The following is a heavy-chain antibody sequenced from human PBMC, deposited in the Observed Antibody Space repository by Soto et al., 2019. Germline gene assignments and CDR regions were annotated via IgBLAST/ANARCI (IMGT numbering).Heavy chain of an antibody. D-gene: IGHD1-1*01. CDR3: AKEQLYGMDV. Sequence: QVQLVESGGGVGQPGRSLRLSCAASGFTFSSYGMHWVRQAPGKGLEWVAVISYDGSNKYYADYVKGRFTISRDNSKNTLYLQMNSLRAEDTAVYYCAKEQLYGMDVWGQGTTVTVSS. CDR2: ISYDGSNK. V-gene: IGHV3-30*18. CDR1: GFTFSSYG. J-gene: IGHJ6*02.